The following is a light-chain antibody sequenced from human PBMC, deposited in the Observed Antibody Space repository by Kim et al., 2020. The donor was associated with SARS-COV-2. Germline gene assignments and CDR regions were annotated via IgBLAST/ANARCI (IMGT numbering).Light chain of an antibody. V-gene: IGKV3-11*01. CDR2: EAS. CDR3: QQRSIRPPT. Sequence: FSAGQRDTHSRRTIQRVSSYLAVSAQKPGRAPRHLVYEASNRATGIPARFSGSGSGTDFTLTISSLEPEDFAVYYCQQRSIRPPTFGQGTKVDIK. J-gene: IGKJ1*01. CDR1: QRVSSY.